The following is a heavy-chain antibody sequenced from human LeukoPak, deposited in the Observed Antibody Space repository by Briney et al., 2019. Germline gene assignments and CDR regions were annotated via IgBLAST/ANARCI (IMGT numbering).Heavy chain of an antibody. Sequence: GGSLRLSCAASGFTFRNYAMSWVRQAPGKGLEWVAVLIGSSGATDYADSVKGRFTISRDNSKNTLFLQMNSLRAEDTAIYYCAKGAYNYIEMAYFDYWGQGALVTVSS. CDR3: AKGAYNYIEMAYFDY. D-gene: IGHD5-24*01. J-gene: IGHJ4*02. CDR2: LIGSSGAT. CDR1: GFTFRNYA. V-gene: IGHV3-23*01.